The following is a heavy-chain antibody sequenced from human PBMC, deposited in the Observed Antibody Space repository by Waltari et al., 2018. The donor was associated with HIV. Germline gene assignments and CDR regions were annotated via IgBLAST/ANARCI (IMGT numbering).Heavy chain of an antibody. D-gene: IGHD6-13*01. Sequence: EVQLVESGGGLVQPGRSLRLSCAASGFTFDDYAMHWVRQAPGKGLEWVSGVSWNMGSIGYSDSVNGRLTISRDNAKNSLYLQMNSLRADDTALYYCARFRNTAAGALFDYWGQGTLVTVSS. CDR2: VSWNMGSI. J-gene: IGHJ4*02. V-gene: IGHV3-9*01. CDR1: GFTFDDYA. CDR3: ARFRNTAAGALFDY.